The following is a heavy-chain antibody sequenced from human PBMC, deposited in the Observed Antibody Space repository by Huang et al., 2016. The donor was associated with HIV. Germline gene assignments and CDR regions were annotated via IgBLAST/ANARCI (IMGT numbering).Heavy chain of an antibody. V-gene: IGHV1-18*01. CDR1: GYTFTSYG. CDR2: ISASSGDT. CDR3: ARDPKYHRIGYYRQRRGIDI. D-gene: IGHD3-22*01. J-gene: IGHJ3*02. Sequence: QIQLMQSGPELKQPGASVKVSCKASGYTFTSYGITWVRQAPGQGPEWMGWISASSGDTEYAQKVKGRVTLTTDTSTNRAYMELRSLRSDDTAKYYCARDPKYHRIGYYRQRRGIDIWGQGTMVIVSS.